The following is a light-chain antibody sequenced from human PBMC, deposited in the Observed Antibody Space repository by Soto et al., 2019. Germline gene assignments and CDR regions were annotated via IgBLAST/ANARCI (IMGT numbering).Light chain of an antibody. CDR3: QSYDNSLSGSWV. Sequence: QSVLTQPPSASGTPGQRVTISCSGSSSNIGSNTVNWYQQLPGTAPKLLIYSNNQRPSGVPDRFSGSKSGTSASLAISGLQSEDEADYYCQSYDNSLSGSWVFGGGTKVTVL. J-gene: IGLJ3*02. V-gene: IGLV1-44*01. CDR2: SNN. CDR1: SSNIGSNT.